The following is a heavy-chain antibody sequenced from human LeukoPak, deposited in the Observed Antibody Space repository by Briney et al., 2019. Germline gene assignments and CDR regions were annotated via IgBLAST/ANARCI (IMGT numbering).Heavy chain of an antibody. D-gene: IGHD3-10*01. J-gene: IGHJ4*02. V-gene: IGHV4-59*01. CDR3: ARVFGSGEEDY. CDR2: IYYSGST. Sequence: KPSETLSLTCTVSGGSISSYYWSWIRQPPGKGLEWIGYIYYSGSTNYNPSLKSRVTISVDTSKNQFSLKLSSVTAADTAVYYCARVFGSGEEDYWGQGTLVTVSS. CDR1: GGSISSYY.